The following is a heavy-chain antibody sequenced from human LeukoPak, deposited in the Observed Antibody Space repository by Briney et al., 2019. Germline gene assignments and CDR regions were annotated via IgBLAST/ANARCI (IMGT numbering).Heavy chain of an antibody. Sequence: HWASVRVSCMVSGYTLTELSMHCVRQAPGKGLEWMGGFDPEDGETIYAQNFQGRVTMTEDTSTDTAYMELSSLRSEDTAVYYCATTPPRWLRQLGFDYWGQGTLVTVSS. J-gene: IGHJ4*02. D-gene: IGHD5-24*01. CDR3: ATTPPRWLRQLGFDY. CDR1: GYTLTELS. V-gene: IGHV1-24*01. CDR2: FDPEDGET.